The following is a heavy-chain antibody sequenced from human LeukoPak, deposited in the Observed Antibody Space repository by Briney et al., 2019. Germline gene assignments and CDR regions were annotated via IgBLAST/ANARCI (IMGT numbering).Heavy chain of an antibody. V-gene: IGHV1-18*01. D-gene: IGHD2-21*01. CDR3: ARVPSYPYWYFDL. J-gene: IGHJ2*01. CDR2: ISAYNGNT. CDR1: GYTFTTYG. Sequence: ASVKVSCKASGYTFTTYGISWVRQAPGQGLEWMGWISAYNGNTKYAQKFQGRVTMTRDTSISTAYMELSRLRSDDTAVYYCARVPSYPYWYFDLWGRGTLVTVSS.